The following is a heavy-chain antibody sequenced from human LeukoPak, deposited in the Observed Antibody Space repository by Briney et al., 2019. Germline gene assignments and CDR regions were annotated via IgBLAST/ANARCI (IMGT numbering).Heavy chain of an antibody. CDR1: GGSFSGYY. D-gene: IGHD3-10*01. J-gene: IGHJ6*02. Sequence: PSETLSLTCAVYGGSFSGYYWSWIRQPPGKGLEWIGEINHSGSTNYNPSLKSRVTISADTSKNQFSLKLSSVTAADTAVYYCARGRVRVRGVIKGYYYGMDVWGQGTTVTVSS. V-gene: IGHV4-34*01. CDR2: INHSGST. CDR3: ARGRVRVRGVIKGYYYGMDV.